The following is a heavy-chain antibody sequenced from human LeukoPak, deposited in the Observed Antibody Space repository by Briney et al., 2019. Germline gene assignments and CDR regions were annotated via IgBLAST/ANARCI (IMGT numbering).Heavy chain of an antibody. J-gene: IGHJ4*02. Sequence: GASVKVSCKVSGYTLTELSMHWVRQAPGKGLEWMGGFDPEDGETIYAQKFQGRVTMTEDTSTDTAYMELSSLRSEDTAVYYCATDRYYYDSSGYYREVDYWGQGTLVTVSS. V-gene: IGHV1-24*01. CDR1: GYTLTELS. CDR2: FDPEDGET. CDR3: ATDRYYYDSSGYYREVDY. D-gene: IGHD3-22*01.